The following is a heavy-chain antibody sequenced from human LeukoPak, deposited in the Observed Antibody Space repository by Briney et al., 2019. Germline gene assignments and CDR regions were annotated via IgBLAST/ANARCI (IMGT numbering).Heavy chain of an antibody. V-gene: IGHV3-23*01. D-gene: IGHD3-10*01. CDR2: ICGSGGST. Sequence: GGSLRLSCAASGFTFSSYAMSWVRQAPGKGLEWVSAICGSGGSTYYADSVKGRFTISRDNSKNTLYLQMNSLRAEDTAVYYCAKVGGSYYGSGSNNWFDPWGQGTLVTVSS. CDR1: GFTFSSYA. CDR3: AKVGGSYYGSGSNNWFDP. J-gene: IGHJ5*02.